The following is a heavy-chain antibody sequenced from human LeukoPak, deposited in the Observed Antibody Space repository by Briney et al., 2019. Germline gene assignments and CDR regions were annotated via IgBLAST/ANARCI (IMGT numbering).Heavy chain of an antibody. V-gene: IGHV3-23*01. Sequence: GGALRLSCAASGFTFSDYAMSWVRQAPGKGLEWGSGVSGSGSSSYYVDSVKGRFTISRDNSKNTLYLQMNSLRAEDTAVYYCAGRGTYCSSTSCPSIDYWGQGTLVTVSS. CDR3: AGRGTYCSSTSCPSIDY. J-gene: IGHJ4*02. CDR2: VSGSGSSS. D-gene: IGHD2-2*01. CDR1: GFTFSDYA.